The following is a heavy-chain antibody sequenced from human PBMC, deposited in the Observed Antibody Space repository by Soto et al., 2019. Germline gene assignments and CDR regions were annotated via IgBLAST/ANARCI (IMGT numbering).Heavy chain of an antibody. CDR3: EGGGVRGYAMGV. V-gene: IGHV4-30-4*02. J-gene: IGHJ6*02. CDR1: GDSISTDDYY. D-gene: IGHD3-10*01. CDR2: IYYTGST. Sequence: SETLSLTCSVSGDSISTDDYYWSWVRQPPGKGLEWIGYIYYTGSTNYTPSLESRLTISIDTSKKKFSLTLRSVTAADTAVYYCEGGGVRGYAMGVWGQGTTVT.